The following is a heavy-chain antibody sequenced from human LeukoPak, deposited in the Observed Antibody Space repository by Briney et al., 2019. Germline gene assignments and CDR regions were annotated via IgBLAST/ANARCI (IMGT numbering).Heavy chain of an antibody. CDR3: ARGLRRWIAVAGLYFDY. CDR2: INHSGST. Sequence: SETLSLTRAVYGGSFSGYYWSWLRQPPGKGLEWIGEINHSGSTNYNPSLKSRVTISVDTSKNQFSLKLSSVTAADTAVYYCARGLRRWIAVAGLYFDYWGQGTLVTVSS. V-gene: IGHV4-34*01. D-gene: IGHD6-19*01. J-gene: IGHJ4*02. CDR1: GGSFSGYY.